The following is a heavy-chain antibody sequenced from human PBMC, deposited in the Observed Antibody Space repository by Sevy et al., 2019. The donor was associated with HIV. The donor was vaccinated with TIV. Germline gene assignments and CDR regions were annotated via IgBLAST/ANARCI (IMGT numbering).Heavy chain of an antibody. J-gene: IGHJ4*02. CDR3: ANLGTSYYESSSYYYQAPFDY. CDR1: GFTFSSYA. D-gene: IGHD3-22*01. Sequence: GGSLRLSCAASGFTFSSYAMSWVRQAPGKGLEWVSGISGSGGRTYYADSVKRRFTISRDNSKNTLYLQMKSLRAEDTAVYYCANLGTSYYESSSYYYQAPFDYWGQGTLVTVSS. CDR2: ISGSGGRT. V-gene: IGHV3-23*01.